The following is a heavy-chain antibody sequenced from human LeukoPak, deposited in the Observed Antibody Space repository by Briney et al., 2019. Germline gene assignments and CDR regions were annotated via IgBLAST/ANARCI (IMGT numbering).Heavy chain of an antibody. CDR1: GGTFSGYA. Sequence: ASVKVSCKASGGTFSGYAISWVRQAPGQGLEWMGGIIPIFGTANYAQKFQGRVTITADESTSTAYMELSSLRSEDTAVYYCASTVWDGYNSPKFDYWGQGTLVTVSS. CDR2: IIPIFGTA. D-gene: IGHD5-24*01. J-gene: IGHJ4*02. V-gene: IGHV1-69*13. CDR3: ASTVWDGYNSPKFDY.